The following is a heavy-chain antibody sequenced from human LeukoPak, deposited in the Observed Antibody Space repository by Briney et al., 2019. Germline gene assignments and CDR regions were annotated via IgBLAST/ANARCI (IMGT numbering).Heavy chain of an antibody. CDR1: GGSFSGYY. CDR3: TRGHLTGYYNNWFDP. Sequence: SETLSLTCAVYGGSFSGYYWGWIRQPPGKGLEWIGEINHSGSTNYNPSLKSRVTISVDTSKNQFSLKLSSVTAADTAVYYCTRGHLTGYYNNWFDPWGQGTLVTVSS. V-gene: IGHV4-34*01. CDR2: INHSGST. J-gene: IGHJ5*02. D-gene: IGHD3-9*01.